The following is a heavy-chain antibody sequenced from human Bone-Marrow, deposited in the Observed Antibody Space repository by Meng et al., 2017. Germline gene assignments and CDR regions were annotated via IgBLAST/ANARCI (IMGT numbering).Heavy chain of an antibody. J-gene: IGHJ4*02. D-gene: IGHD2-2*01. V-gene: IGHV4-4*02. CDR3: ARVDCSSASCYADH. Sequence: QVQVQESGPGLVKSSETLSLTCVVSGASISSGNWWNWVRQPPGQGLEWIGDIYHSGSTNYNPSLKSRVTISVDKSKNQFSLKLSSVTAADTAVYYCARVDCSSASCYADHWGQGTLVTVSS. CDR2: IYHSGST. CDR1: GASISSGNW.